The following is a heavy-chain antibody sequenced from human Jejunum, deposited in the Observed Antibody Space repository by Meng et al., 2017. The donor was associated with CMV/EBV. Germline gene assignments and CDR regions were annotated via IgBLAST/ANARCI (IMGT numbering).Heavy chain of an antibody. D-gene: IGHD6-6*01. CDR1: GFPFQAAW. CDR2: IKSKTDFGTI. CDR3: TTARSYGSSDY. Sequence: SGFPFQAAWMTWVRQALGKGLEWVGRIKSKTDFGTIDYAPPVRGRFTISRDDSKNVLYVDMNSLKTEDTAVYFCTTARSYGSSDYWGPGTLVTVSS. V-gene: IGHV3-15*01. J-gene: IGHJ4*02.